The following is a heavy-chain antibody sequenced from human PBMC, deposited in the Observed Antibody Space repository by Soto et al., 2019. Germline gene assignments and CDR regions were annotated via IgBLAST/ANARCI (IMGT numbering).Heavy chain of an antibody. CDR1: GFTFSTYS. V-gene: IGHV3-21*01. CDR2: ISITSDYI. J-gene: IGHJ3*01. CDR3: ARDRSSGFSTYPFDV. Sequence: PGGSLRLSCAASGFTFSTYSMNWVRQAPGKGLEWVSSISITSDYIYYADSVKGRFTISRDNAKNSLYLQMNSLRAEDTAVYYCARDRSSGFSTYPFDVWGQGTMVTVSS. D-gene: IGHD3-22*01.